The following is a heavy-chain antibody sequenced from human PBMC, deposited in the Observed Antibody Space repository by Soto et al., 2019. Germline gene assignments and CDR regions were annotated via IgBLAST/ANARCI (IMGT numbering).Heavy chain of an antibody. D-gene: IGHD3-22*01. Sequence: SETLSLTCAVYGGSFSGYYWSWIRQPPGKGLEWIGEINHSGSTNYNPSLKSRVTISVDTSKNQFSLKLSSVTAADTAVYYCARDRYYYDSSGYPSLWGQGTLVTVSS. CDR1: GGSFSGYY. V-gene: IGHV4-34*01. CDR2: INHSGST. CDR3: ARDRYYYDSSGYPSL. J-gene: IGHJ4*02.